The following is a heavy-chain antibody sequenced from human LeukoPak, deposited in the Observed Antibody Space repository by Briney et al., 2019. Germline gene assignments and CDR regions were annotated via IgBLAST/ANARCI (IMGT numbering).Heavy chain of an antibody. CDR3: ARRPTVTSYHYYMDV. D-gene: IGHD4-17*01. Sequence: SETLSLTCTVSGGSISSYYWSWIRQPAGKGLEWIGRIYTSGSTYYNPSLKSRVTISVDTSKNQFSLKLSSVTAADTAVYYCARRPTVTSYHYYMDVWGKGTTVTISS. V-gene: IGHV4-4*07. CDR2: IYTSGST. CDR1: GGSISSYY. J-gene: IGHJ6*03.